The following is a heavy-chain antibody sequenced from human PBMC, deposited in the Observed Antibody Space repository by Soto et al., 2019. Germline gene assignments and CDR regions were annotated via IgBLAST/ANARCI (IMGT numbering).Heavy chain of an antibody. CDR1: GYSFTSYG. J-gene: IGHJ4*02. D-gene: IGHD6-19*01. V-gene: IGHV1-18*01. CDR2: ISIYNGNT. Sequence: ASVKVSCKASGYSFTSYGISWVRQAPGQGLEWMGWISIYNGNTNYAQKLQGRVTMTTDTSTNTAYMELRSLRSDDTAAYYCGEENMYTKGCYALDYWGQGPLVTVSS. CDR3: GEENMYTKGCYALDY.